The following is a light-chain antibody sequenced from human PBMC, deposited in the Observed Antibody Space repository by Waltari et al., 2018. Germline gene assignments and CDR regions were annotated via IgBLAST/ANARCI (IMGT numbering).Light chain of an antibody. V-gene: IGLV2-11*01. Sequence: QSVLTQPRSVSGSPGQSVAISCTGTSSDVGAYDYVSWYQQYPGKAPKVMIYVVHKRPPGVPVRFSGSKSGNTASLTSSGLQAEDEADYYCCSYANAKWVFGGGTRLTVL. J-gene: IGLJ3*02. CDR2: VVH. CDR1: SSDVGAYDY. CDR3: CSYANAKWV.